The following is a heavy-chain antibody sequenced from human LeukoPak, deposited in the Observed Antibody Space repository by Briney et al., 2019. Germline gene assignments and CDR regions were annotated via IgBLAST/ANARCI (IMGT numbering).Heavy chain of an antibody. CDR2: ISKDGMIK. CDR3: AREGVSYSSEKGASDY. D-gene: IGHD6-19*01. V-gene: IGHV3-74*01. CDR1: DFSFNIYW. J-gene: IGHJ4*02. Sequence: GGSLRLSCTASDFSFNIYWVHWVRQAPGEGLVWVSRISKDGMIKIYADSYKRLFNTFRDNDKNTVYLQRNSLRVDHTTVYYCAREGVSYSSEKGASDYWGQGTLVTVSS.